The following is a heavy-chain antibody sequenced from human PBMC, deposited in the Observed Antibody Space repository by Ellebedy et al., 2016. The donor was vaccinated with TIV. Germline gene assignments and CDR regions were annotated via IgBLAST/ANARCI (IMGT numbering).Heavy chain of an antibody. Sequence: PGGSLRLSCVASGFTFSTYAMSWVRQAPGKGLEWVSTISNTGSRTYYANSVEGRFIISRDNSKRTLYLQMNSLRAEDTAVYYCAKDAREKAQISWEHDSWGQGTLVTVSS. D-gene: IGHD1/OR15-1a*01. CDR3: AKDAREKAQISWEHDS. J-gene: IGHJ4*02. CDR2: ISNTGSRT. CDR1: GFTFSTYA. V-gene: IGHV3-23*01.